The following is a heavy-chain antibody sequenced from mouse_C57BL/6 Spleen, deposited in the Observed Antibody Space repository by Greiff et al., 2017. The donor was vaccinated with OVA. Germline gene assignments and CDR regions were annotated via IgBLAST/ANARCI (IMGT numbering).Heavy chain of an antibody. D-gene: IGHD3-3*01. V-gene: IGHV2-2*01. CDR2: IWRGGST. Sequence: QVQLQQSGPGLVQPSQSLSITCTVSGFSLTSYGVHWVRQSPGKGLEWLGVIWRGGSTDYNEAFISSLSISKDNSKSQVFFKMSSLQADDAAIYYCARGPFWGTYYFDYWGQGTTLTVSS. CDR1: GFSLTSYG. J-gene: IGHJ2*01. CDR3: ARGPFWGTYYFDY.